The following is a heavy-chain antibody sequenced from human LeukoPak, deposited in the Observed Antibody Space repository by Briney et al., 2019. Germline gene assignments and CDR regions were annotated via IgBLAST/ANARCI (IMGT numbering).Heavy chain of an antibody. CDR3: ARERGEWELLRQPPGY. V-gene: IGHV1-2*02. CDR2: INPNSGGT. D-gene: IGHD1-26*01. Sequence: ASVKVSCKASGYTFTGYYMHWVRQAPGQGLEWMGCINPNSGGTNYAQKLQGRVTMTTDTSTSTAYMELRSLRSDDTAVYYCARERGEWELLRQPPGYWGQGTLVTVSS. CDR1: GYTFTGYY. J-gene: IGHJ4*02.